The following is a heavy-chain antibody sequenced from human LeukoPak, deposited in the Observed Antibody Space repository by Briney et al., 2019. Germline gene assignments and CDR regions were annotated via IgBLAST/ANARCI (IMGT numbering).Heavy chain of an antibody. D-gene: IGHD1-14*01. CDR2: ISSSSSYI. V-gene: IGHV3-21*01. CDR1: GFSVSNYW. CDR3: ARDGEEGTFDP. Sequence: GGSLRLSCAASGFSVSNYWMNWVRQAPGKGLEWVSSISSSSSYIYYADSVKGRFTISRDNAKNSLYLQMNSLRAEDTAVYYCARDGEEGTFDPWGQGTLVTVSS. J-gene: IGHJ5*02.